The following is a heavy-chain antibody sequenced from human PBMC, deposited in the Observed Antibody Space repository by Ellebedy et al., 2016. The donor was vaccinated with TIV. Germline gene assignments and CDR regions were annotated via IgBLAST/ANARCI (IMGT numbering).Heavy chain of an antibody. V-gene: IGHV3-23*01. CDR3: ANGGLSTGYSSQN. CDR1: GFTFSNYA. Sequence: GGSLRLSXAASGFTFSNYAMTWVRQAPGKGLQWVSVISTDSVFTFYADPVKGRFTISRDNSKNTVYLQMNRLRAEDTAIYYCANGGLSTGYSSQNWGQGTVVTVSS. J-gene: IGHJ4*02. CDR2: ISTDSVFT. D-gene: IGHD5-24*01.